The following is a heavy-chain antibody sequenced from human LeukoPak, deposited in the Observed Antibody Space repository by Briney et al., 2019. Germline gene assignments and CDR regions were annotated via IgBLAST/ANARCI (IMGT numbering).Heavy chain of an antibody. CDR3: ARAREGRWELLGAFDI. J-gene: IGHJ3*02. D-gene: IGHD1-26*01. CDR1: GYTFSDYY. Sequence: GGSLRLSCAASGYTFSDYYMSWIRQAPGKGLEWVSYISSSGSTIYYADSVKGRFTISRDNAKNSLYLQMNSLRAEDTAVYYCARAREGRWELLGAFDIWGQGTMVTVSS. CDR2: ISSSGSTI. V-gene: IGHV3-11*04.